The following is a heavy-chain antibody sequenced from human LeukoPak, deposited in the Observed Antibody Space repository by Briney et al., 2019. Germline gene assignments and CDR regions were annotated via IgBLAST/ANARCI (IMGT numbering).Heavy chain of an antibody. J-gene: IGHJ3*02. D-gene: IGHD6-19*01. V-gene: IGHV4-31*03. CDR2: IYYSGST. CDR1: GGSISSGGYY. Sequence: SETLSLTCTVSGGSISSGGYYWSWIRQHPGKGLEWIGYIYYSGSTYYNPSLKSRVTISVDTSKNQFSLKLSSVTAADTAVYYCARDRDSSGWAHDAFDIWGQGTMVTVSS. CDR3: ARDRDSSGWAHDAFDI.